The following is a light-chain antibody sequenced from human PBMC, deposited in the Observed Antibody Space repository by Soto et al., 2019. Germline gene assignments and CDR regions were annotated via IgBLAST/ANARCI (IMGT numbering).Light chain of an antibody. V-gene: IGLV2-14*03. CDR3: TSFTSSNTWV. CDR2: EVS. Sequence: QYALTQPASVSGSPGQSITISCTGTSSDVGGYNYVSWFQQHPGKAPKLKIYEVSNRPSGVSNRFSGSKSGYTASLTISELQAEDEADYYCTSFTSSNTWVFGGGTKLTVL. J-gene: IGLJ3*02. CDR1: SSDVGGYNY.